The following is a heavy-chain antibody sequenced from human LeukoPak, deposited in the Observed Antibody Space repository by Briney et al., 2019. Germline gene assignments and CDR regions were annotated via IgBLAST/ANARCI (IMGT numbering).Heavy chain of an antibody. J-gene: IGHJ3*02. D-gene: IGHD2-2*01. CDR2: IYYSGST. CDR1: GGSINNYY. Sequence: LETLSLTCAVSGGSINNYYWGWIRQPPGKGLEWIGYIYYSGSTNYNPSLQSRVTISVDTSKNEFSLRLSSVTAADTAVYYCARRQYCTSSRCFLAFDIWGQGTRVTVSP. CDR3: ARRQYCTSSRCFLAFDI. V-gene: IGHV4-59*08.